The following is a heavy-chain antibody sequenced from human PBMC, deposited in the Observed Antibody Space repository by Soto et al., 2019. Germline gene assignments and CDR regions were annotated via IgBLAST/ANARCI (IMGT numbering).Heavy chain of an antibody. CDR2: IYYSGST. V-gene: IGHV4-31*03. J-gene: IGHJ4*02. Sequence: QVQLQESGPGLVKPSQTLTLTCSVSGGSINSGGYYWTWIRQHPGKGLEWIGNIYYSGSTSYKPSLKSRVTISIDTSKPQFSLKLSSVTAADTAVYYCARSSISKKIDYWGQGTLVTVSS. CDR3: ARSSISKKIDY. CDR1: GGSINSGGYY. D-gene: IGHD2-2*01.